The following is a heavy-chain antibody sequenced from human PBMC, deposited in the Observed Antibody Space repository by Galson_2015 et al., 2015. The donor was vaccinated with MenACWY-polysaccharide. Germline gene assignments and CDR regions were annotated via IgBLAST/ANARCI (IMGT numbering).Heavy chain of an antibody. J-gene: IGHJ2*01. V-gene: IGHV3-30*03. CDR1: GFSFSTYD. Sequence: SLRLSCAASGFSFSTYDIHWVRQAPGKGLEWVAVISYDGSNKYYADSVKGRFTISRDNSKNTLYLQMNSLRAEDTAVYYRATSVSVTGPLVARYYYYAMDLWGRGTLVSVSS. D-gene: IGHD2/OR15-2a*01. CDR3: ATSVSVTGPLVARYYYYAMDL. CDR2: ISYDGSNK.